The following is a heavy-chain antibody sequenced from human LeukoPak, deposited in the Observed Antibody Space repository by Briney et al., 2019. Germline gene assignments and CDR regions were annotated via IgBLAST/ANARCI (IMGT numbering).Heavy chain of an antibody. CDR3: LRGVFD. J-gene: IGHJ4*02. V-gene: IGHV3-66*01. CDR1: GFSVSNNY. Sequence: PGGSLRLSCAASGFSVSNNYMCWVRQAPGKGPEWVSIVHIGGTTSYADSVKGRFTISRDNFRNALYLHMNSLRAEDTALYYCLRGVFDWGQGTLVTVSS. CDR2: VHIGGTT.